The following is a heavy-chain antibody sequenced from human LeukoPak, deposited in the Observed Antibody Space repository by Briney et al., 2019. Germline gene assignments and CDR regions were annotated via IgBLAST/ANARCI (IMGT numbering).Heavy chain of an antibody. J-gene: IGHJ5*02. D-gene: IGHD6-13*01. Sequence: ASVKVSCKASGGTFSSYAISWVRQAPGQGLELMGGIIPIFGTANYAQKVQGRVTITADESTRTAHMELSSLRSEATAVYYCARGPGIAAAGTADWFDPWGQGTLVTVSS. CDR1: GGTFSSYA. CDR2: IIPIFGTA. CDR3: ARGPGIAAAGTADWFDP. V-gene: IGHV1-69*01.